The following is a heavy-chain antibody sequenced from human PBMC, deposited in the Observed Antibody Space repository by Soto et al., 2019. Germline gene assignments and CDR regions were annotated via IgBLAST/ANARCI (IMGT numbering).Heavy chain of an antibody. CDR2: ISWNSGSI. CDR1: GFTFDDYA. Sequence: PGGSMRLSSAASGFTFDDYAMHWVRQAPGKGLEWVSGISWNSGSIGYADSVKGRFTISRDNAKNSLYLQMNSLRAEDTASYYCAKSGSGFIYYYMDVWGKGTTVTVSS. D-gene: IGHD3-3*01. CDR3: AKSGSGFIYYYMDV. V-gene: IGHV3-9*01. J-gene: IGHJ6*03.